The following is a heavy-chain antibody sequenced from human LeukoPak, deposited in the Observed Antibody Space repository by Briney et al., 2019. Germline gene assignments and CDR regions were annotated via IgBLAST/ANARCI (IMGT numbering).Heavy chain of an antibody. CDR3: ARDGYYYSSGSYYRRYYYYGMDV. J-gene: IGHJ6*02. Sequence: GGSLRLSCAASGFTFSSYSMNWVRQAPGKGLEWVSSISSSSSYIYYADSVKGRFTISRDNAKNSLYLQMNSLRAEDTAVYYCARDGYYYSSGSYYRRYYYYGMDVWGQGTTVTVSS. CDR1: GFTFSSYS. V-gene: IGHV3-21*01. D-gene: IGHD3-10*01. CDR2: ISSSSSYI.